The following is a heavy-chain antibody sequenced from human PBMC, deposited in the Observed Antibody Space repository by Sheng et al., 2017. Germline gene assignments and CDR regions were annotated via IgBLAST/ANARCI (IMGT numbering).Heavy chain of an antibody. D-gene: IGHD1-26*01. CDR2: IKSKTDGGTT. Sequence: EVQLVESGGDLVKPGGSLRLSCAASGFTFSNAWMSWVRQAPGKGLEWVGRIKSKTDGGTTDYAAPVKGRFTISRDDSKNTLYLQMNSLKTEDTAVYYCTTDRYSGSYYEEDLLYYFDYWGQGTLVT. J-gene: IGHJ4*02. CDR3: TTDRYSGSYYEEDLLYYFDY. V-gene: IGHV3-15*01. CDR1: GFTFSNAW.